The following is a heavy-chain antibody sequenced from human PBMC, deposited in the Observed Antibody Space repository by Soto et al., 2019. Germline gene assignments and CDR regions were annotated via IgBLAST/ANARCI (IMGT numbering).Heavy chain of an antibody. CDR1: GGTFSSYA. Sequence: ASVKVSCKASGGTFSSYAISWVRQAPGQGLEWMGGIIPIFGTANYAQKFQGRVTTTEDTSTDTAYMELSSLRSEDTAVYYCATDLPGYYGFFYYFDYWGQGTLVTVSS. V-gene: IGHV1-69*06. CDR2: IIPIFGTA. J-gene: IGHJ4*02. D-gene: IGHD3-22*01. CDR3: ATDLPGYYGFFYYFDY.